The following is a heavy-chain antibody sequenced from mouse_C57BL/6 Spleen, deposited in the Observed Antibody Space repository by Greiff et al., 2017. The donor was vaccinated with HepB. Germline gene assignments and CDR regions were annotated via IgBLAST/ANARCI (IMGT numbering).Heavy chain of an antibody. CDR3: ARGSTMMRDAWFAY. CDR1: GYTFTSYW. Sequence: VQLQQPGAELVKPGASVKLSCKASGYTFTSYWMQWVKQRPGQGLEWIGEIDPSDSYTNYNQKFKGKATLTVDTSSSTAYMQLSSLTSEDSAVYYCARGSTMMRDAWFAYWGQGTLVTVSA. D-gene: IGHD2-4*01. V-gene: IGHV1-50*01. J-gene: IGHJ3*01. CDR2: IDPSDSYT.